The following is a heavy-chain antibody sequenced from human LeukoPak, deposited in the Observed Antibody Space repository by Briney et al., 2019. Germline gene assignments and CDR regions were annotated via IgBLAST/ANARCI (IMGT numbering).Heavy chain of an antibody. CDR3: VKLEDSSGWYYFDC. CDR2: ISSNGGSS. V-gene: IGHV3-64D*08. D-gene: IGHD6-13*01. Sequence: PGGSLRLSCSASGFSFSTFTMYWVRQAPGRGLEYVSAISSNGGSSSHADSVKGRFTISRDNSKNTLYLQMSSLRADDTAVYYCVKLEDSSGWYYFDCWGQGTLVTVSS. CDR1: GFSFSTFT. J-gene: IGHJ4*02.